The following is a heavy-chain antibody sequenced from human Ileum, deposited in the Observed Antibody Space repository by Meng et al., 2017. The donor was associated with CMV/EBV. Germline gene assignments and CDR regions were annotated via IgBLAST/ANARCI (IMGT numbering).Heavy chain of an antibody. J-gene: IGHJ5*02. Sequence: GGSLRLSCAASGFTFSSFAMSWVRQAPGKGLEWMANIKQDGSEKNYVDSVKGRFTISRGNAKNSVFLQMNSLRAGDTAVYYCARGRFDLWGQGTLVTVSS. CDR1: GFTFSSFA. CDR2: IKQDGSEK. CDR3: ARGRFDL. V-gene: IGHV3-7*01.